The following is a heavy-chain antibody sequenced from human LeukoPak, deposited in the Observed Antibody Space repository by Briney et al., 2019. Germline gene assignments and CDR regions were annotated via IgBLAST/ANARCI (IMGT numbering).Heavy chain of an antibody. V-gene: IGHV1-18*01. CDR3: ARNYYGSRSSDAFDV. CDR2: IGASNGNT. D-gene: IGHD3-10*01. CDR1: GYTFTNYG. Sequence: ASVKVSCKASGYTFTNYGITWMRQTPGQGLEWMGWIGASNGNTNYAQRFQGRITMTTDTSTSTDYMELRSLTSDDTAVYYCARNYYGSRSSDAFDVWGQGASVVVSS. J-gene: IGHJ3*01.